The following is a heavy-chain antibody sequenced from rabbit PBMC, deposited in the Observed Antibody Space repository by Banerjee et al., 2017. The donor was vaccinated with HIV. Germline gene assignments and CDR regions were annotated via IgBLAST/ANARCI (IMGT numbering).Heavy chain of an antibody. D-gene: IGHD6-1*01. CDR1: GFSFSSSYY. CDR2: IAGDSSGST. J-gene: IGHJ4*01. Sequence: QSLEESGGDLVQPEGSLTLTCTASGFSFSSSYYMCWVRQAPGKGLEWIACIAGDSSGSTYYASWAKGRFTISKTSSTTVTLQMTSLTAADTATYFCARDNASGGYGFATGFDLWGPGTLVTVS. CDR3: ARDNASGGYGFATGFDL. V-gene: IGHV1S40*01.